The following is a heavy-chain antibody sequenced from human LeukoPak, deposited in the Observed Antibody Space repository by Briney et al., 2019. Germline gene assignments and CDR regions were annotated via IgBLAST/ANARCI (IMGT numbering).Heavy chain of an antibody. CDR1: GFIFSNYW. CDR3: ARGGDY. V-gene: IGHV3-7*01. J-gene: IGHJ4*02. D-gene: IGHD1-26*01. Sequence: GGSLRLSCAASGFIFSNYWMSWVRQAPGKGLEWVANVKPDGTEEYYVDSVKGRFTISRDNSKNTLYLQMNSLRAEDTAVYYCARGGDYWGQGTLVTVSS. CDR2: VKPDGTEE.